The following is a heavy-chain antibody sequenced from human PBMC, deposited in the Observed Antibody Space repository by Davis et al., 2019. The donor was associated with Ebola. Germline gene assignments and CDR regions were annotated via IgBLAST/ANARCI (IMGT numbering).Heavy chain of an antibody. V-gene: IGHV4-59*01. CDR2: IYYSGST. Sequence: SETLSLTCTVSGGSISSYYWSWIRQPPGKGLEWIGYIYYSGSTNYNPSLKSRVTISVDTSKNQFSLKLSSVTAADTAVYYCARRHVEMATKDWYFDLWGRGTLVTVSS. J-gene: IGHJ2*01. CDR1: GGSISSYY. CDR3: ARRHVEMATKDWYFDL. D-gene: IGHD5-24*01.